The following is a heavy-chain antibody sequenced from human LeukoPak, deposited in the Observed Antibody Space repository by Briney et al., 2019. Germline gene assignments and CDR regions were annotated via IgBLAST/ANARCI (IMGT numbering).Heavy chain of an antibody. CDR2: INHSGST. CDR3: ARGMSSGWYGVDY. J-gene: IGHJ4*02. CDR1: GGSFSGYY. D-gene: IGHD6-19*01. V-gene: IGHV4-34*01. Sequence: PSETLSLTCAVYGGSFSGYYWSWIRQPPGKGLEWIGEINHSGSTNYNPSLKSRVTISVDTSKNQFSLKLSSVTAADTAVYYCARGMSSGWYGVDYWGQGTLVTVSS.